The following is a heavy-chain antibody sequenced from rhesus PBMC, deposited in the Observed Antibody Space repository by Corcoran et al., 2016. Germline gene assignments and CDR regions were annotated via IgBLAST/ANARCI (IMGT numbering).Heavy chain of an antibody. CDR3: ATFGCRSGWYGSDDS. V-gene: IGHV4S14*01. Sequence: QLQLQESGPGLVKSSETLSLTCAVSGGAISDYYHWMWLRQSPGKGLEWIGILCCSARSNYHTPSRRSSITLSVATSKHHFCMRRGAVTGAATAFYCWATFGCRSGWYGSDDSWGQGVLVTVSS. J-gene: IGHJ4*01. CDR2: LCCSARSN. CDR1: GGAISDYYH. D-gene: IGHD6-31*01.